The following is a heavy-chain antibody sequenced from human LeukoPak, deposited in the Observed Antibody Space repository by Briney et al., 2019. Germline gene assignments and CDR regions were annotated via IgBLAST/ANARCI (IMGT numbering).Heavy chain of an antibody. CDR1: GYTFTSYA. CDR3: ARDAAIRAVMISNWFDP. V-gene: IGHV1-69*13. Sequence: SVKVSCKASGYTFTSYAISWVRQAPGQGLEWMGGIIPIFGTANYAQKFQGRVTITADESTSTAYMELRSLRSEDTAVYYCARDAAIRAVMISNWFDPWGQGTLVTVSS. J-gene: IGHJ5*02. CDR2: IIPIFGTA. D-gene: IGHD2-2*02.